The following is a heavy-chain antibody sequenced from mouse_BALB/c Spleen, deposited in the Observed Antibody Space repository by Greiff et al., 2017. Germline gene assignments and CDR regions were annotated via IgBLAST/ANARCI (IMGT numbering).Heavy chain of an antibody. CDR2: IAPGSGST. Sequence: DLVKPGASVKLSCKASGYTFTSYWINWIKQRPGQGLEWIGRIAPGSGSTYYNEMFKGKATLTVDTSSSTAYIQLSSLSSEDSAVYFCARGGDYDWFAYWGQGTLVTVSA. V-gene: IGHV1S41*01. CDR3: ARGGDYDWFAY. CDR1: GYTFTSYW. J-gene: IGHJ3*01. D-gene: IGHD2-4*01.